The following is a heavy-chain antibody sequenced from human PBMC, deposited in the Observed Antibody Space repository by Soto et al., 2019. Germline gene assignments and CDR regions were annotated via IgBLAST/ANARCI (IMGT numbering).Heavy chain of an antibody. J-gene: IGHJ6*02. CDR2: ISYDGSNK. D-gene: IGHD1-26*01. CDR1: GFTFSSYG. Sequence: GGSLRLSCAASGFTFSSYGMHWVRQAPGKGLEWVAVISYDGSNKYYADSVKGRFTISRDNSKNTLYLQMNSLRAEDTVVYYCSSGGSYFTSYYYGMDVWGQGTTVTVS. CDR3: SSGGSYFTSYYYGMDV. V-gene: IGHV3-30*03.